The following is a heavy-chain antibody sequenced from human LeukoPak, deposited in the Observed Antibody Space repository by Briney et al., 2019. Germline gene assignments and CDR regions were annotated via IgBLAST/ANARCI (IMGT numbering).Heavy chain of an antibody. V-gene: IGHV3-21*01. CDR3: ARSRGSGWLFDY. Sequence: PGGSLRLSCAASGFTFSSYSMNWVRQAPGKGLEWVSSISSSSSYIYYADSVKGRFTISRDNAKNSLYLQMNSLRAEDTAVYYCARSRGSGWLFDYWGQGTLVTVSS. D-gene: IGHD6-19*01. CDR1: GFTFSSYS. CDR2: ISSSSSYI. J-gene: IGHJ4*02.